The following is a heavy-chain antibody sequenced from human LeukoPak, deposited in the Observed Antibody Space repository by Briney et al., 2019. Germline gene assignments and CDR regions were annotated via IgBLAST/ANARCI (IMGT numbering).Heavy chain of an antibody. V-gene: IGHV1-18*01. Sequence: ASVKVSCKASGYTVTSYGISWVRQAPGQGLEWMGWISAYNGNTNYAQKLQGRVTMTTDPSTSTAYMGLRSLRSGDTAVYYCARGPPNWGYDYWGPGTLVTVSS. CDR2: ISAYNGNT. CDR3: ARGPPNWGYDY. D-gene: IGHD7-27*01. J-gene: IGHJ4*02. CDR1: GYTVTSYG.